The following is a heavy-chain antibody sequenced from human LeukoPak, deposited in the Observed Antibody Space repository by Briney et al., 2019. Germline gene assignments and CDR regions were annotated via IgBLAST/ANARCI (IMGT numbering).Heavy chain of an antibody. CDR2: IWYDGNSK. CDR3: ARDISSSLDAFDI. Sequence: GGSLRLSCAASGFXFSSFGLHWVRQAPGKGLEWVAVIWYDGNSKYYADSVKGRFTISRDNSKNTLNLQMNSLRAEDTAVYYCARDISSSLDAFDIWGQGTMVTVSS. CDR1: GFXFSSFG. J-gene: IGHJ3*02. D-gene: IGHD6-13*01. V-gene: IGHV3-33*01.